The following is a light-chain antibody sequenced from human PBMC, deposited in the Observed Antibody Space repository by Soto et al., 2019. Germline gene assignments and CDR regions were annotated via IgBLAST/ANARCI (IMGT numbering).Light chain of an antibody. CDR2: GAS. J-gene: IGKJ1*01. CDR1: QSISSSY. V-gene: IGKV3-20*01. Sequence: IVWTQSTGTLSLSPGERATLSCRASQSISSSYLAWYQQKPGQAPRLLIYGASSRATGIPDRFSGSGSGTDFTLTINRLEPEDFAVYYCQQYDSSPRPFGQGTKLDI. CDR3: QQYDSSPRP.